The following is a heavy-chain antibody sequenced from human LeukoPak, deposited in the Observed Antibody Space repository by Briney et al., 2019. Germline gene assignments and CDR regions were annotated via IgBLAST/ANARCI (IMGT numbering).Heavy chain of an antibody. CDR3: ARLRWELLGRWFDP. J-gene: IGHJ5*02. D-gene: IGHD1-26*01. V-gene: IGHV1-2*02. CDR2: IIPNSGGT. Sequence: ASVKVSCKASGYTFTGYYMHWVRQAPGQGLEWMGWIIPNSGGTNYAQKFQGRVTMTRDTSISTAYMELSRLRSDDTAVYYCARLRWELLGRWFDPWGQGTLVTVSS. CDR1: GYTFTGYY.